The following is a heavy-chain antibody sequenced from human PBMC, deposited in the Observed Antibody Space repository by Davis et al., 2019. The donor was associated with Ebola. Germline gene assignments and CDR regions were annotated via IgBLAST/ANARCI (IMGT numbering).Heavy chain of an antibody. CDR3: ARGNYGDYIVLYYYNMDG. CDR1: GGSINNYF. Sequence: SETLSLTCTVSGGSINNYFWSWIRQPPGKGLEWIGNIHYLGNTNYNPSLKSRVTMSVDTSKNQFSLKLSSVTAADTAVYYCARGNYGDYIVLYYYNMDGWGQGTTVTVSS. V-gene: IGHV4-59*01. J-gene: IGHJ6*02. D-gene: IGHD4-17*01. CDR2: IHYLGNT.